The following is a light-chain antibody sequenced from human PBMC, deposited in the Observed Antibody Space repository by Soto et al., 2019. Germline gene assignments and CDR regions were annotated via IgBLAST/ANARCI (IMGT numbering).Light chain of an antibody. Sequence: EILLTQSPGTLSLSPGERATLSCGASQSFTSNYLAWYQQKPGQAPRLLIYGASTRATGIPDRFSGSGSGTDFTLTISRLEPEDFAVYYCQQYGSSGTFGQGTKVDIK. CDR2: GAS. J-gene: IGKJ1*01. V-gene: IGKV3-20*01. CDR1: QSFTSNY. CDR3: QQYGSSGT.